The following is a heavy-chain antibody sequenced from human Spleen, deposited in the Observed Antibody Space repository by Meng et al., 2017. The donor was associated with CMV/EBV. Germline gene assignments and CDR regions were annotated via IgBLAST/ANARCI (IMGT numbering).Heavy chain of an antibody. CDR1: GFTFGSYA. J-gene: IGHJ4*02. V-gene: IGHV3-23*01. CDR3: ARDTGLIDPSDY. CDR2: ISGSGGTT. Sequence: GESLKISCAASGFTFGSYAMSWVRQAPGKGLEWVSAISGSGGTTYYADSVKGRFTISRDNSKSTLYLQMSSLRVDDTAVYYCARDTGLIDPSDYWGQGTLVTVSS. D-gene: IGHD2-21*01.